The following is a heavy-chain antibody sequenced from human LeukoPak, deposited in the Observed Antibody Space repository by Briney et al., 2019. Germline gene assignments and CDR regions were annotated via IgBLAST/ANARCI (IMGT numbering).Heavy chain of an antibody. CDR2: INPNSGGT. CDR1: GYTFTGYY. CDR3: ARDESDYYDSSGYPTLDY. Sequence: ASVKVSCKASGYTFTGYYMHWVRQAPGQGLEWIGWINPNSGGTNYAQKFQGRVTMTRDTSISTAYMEPSRLRSDDTAVYYCARDESDYYDSSGYPTLDYWGQGTLVTVSS. D-gene: IGHD3-22*01. J-gene: IGHJ4*02. V-gene: IGHV1-2*02.